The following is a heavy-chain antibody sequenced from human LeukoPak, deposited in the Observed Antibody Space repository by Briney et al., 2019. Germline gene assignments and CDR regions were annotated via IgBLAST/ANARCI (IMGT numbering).Heavy chain of an antibody. CDR2: ISGDGGST. J-gene: IGHJ4*02. Sequence: GGSLRLSCAASGFTFDDYVMHWVRQAPGKGLEWVSLISGDGGSTYYVDSVKGRFTISRDNSKNSLYLQMNSLRTEDTALYFCAKDILLGSGSPDFDYWGQGTLVTVSS. D-gene: IGHD3-10*01. CDR1: GFTFDDYV. V-gene: IGHV3-43*02. CDR3: AKDILLGSGSPDFDY.